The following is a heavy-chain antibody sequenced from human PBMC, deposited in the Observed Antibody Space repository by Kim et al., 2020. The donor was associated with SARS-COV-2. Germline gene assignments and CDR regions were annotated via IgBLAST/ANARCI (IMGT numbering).Heavy chain of an antibody. Sequence: ASVKVSCKASGYTFTGYGMHWVRQAPGQGLEWMGWINAYSGNTNYPQKLQGRVTMTTDTSISTAYMELRRLRSDDTAVYYCARKVDTAVSGVWGQGTLVTVSS. CDR3: ARKVDTAVSGV. D-gene: IGHD5-18*01. V-gene: IGHV1-2*02. CDR2: INAYSGNT. J-gene: IGHJ4*02. CDR1: GYTFTGYG.